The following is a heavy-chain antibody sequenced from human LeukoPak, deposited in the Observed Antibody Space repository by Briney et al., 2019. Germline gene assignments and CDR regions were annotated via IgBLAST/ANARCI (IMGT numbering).Heavy chain of an antibody. V-gene: IGHV4-30-4*08. D-gene: IGHD6-19*01. CDR2: IYYSGST. Sequence: ASETLSLTCTVSGGSISSGDYYWSWIRQPPGKGLEWIGYIYYSGSTYYNPSLKSRVTISVDTSKNQFSLKLSSVTAADTAVYYCAREHGYSSGCLDYWGQGTLVTVSS. J-gene: IGHJ4*02. CDR1: GGSISSGDYY. CDR3: AREHGYSSGCLDY.